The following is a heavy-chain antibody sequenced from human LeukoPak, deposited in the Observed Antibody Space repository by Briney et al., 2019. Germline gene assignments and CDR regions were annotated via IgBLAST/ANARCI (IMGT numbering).Heavy chain of an antibody. CDR2: IYYSGST. J-gene: IGHJ4*02. D-gene: IGHD1-26*01. CDR1: GGSISNYY. V-gene: IGHV4-59*01. CDR3: ASLMGSRNY. Sequence: SETLSLTCTVSGGSISNYYWSWIRQPPGKGLEWIGYIYYSGSTNYNPSLKSRVTISVDTSKNQFSLKLSSVTAADTAVYYCASLMGSRNYWGQGTLVTVSS.